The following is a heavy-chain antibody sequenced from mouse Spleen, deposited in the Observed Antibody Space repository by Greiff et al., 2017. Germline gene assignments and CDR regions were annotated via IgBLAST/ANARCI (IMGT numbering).Heavy chain of an antibody. CDR1: GYSFRSYY. CDR3: ARDYGHDYVDY. Sequence: QVQLQQSGPELVKPGASVKISCKASGYSFRSYYIHWVKQRPGQGLEWIGWIYPGSGNTKYNEKFKGKATLTADTSSSTAYMQLSSLTSEDSAVYYCARDYGHDYVDYWGQGTTLTVSS. CDR2: IYPGSGNT. D-gene: IGHD2-2*01. J-gene: IGHJ2*01. V-gene: IGHV1-66*01.